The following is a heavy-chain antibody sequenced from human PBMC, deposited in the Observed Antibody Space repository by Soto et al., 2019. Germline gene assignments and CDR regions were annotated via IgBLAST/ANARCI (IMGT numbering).Heavy chain of an antibody. CDR2: INPSGGST. CDR1: GYTFTSYY. D-gene: IGHD2-2*01. J-gene: IGHJ4*02. V-gene: IGHV1-46*01. CDR3: ASDIYCLSTSCLGE. Sequence: QVQLVQSGAEVKKPGASVKVSCKASGYTFTSYYMHWVRQAPGQGLEGMGIINPSGGSTSYAQKFQGRVPXXRXTXXSTVYMELSSLRSEDTAVYYCASDIYCLSTSCLGEWGQGTLVTVSS.